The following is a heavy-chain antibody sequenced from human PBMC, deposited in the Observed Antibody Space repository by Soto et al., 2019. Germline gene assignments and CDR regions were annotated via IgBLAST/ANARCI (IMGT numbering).Heavy chain of an antibody. D-gene: IGHD6-25*01. J-gene: IGHJ4*02. Sequence: GESLKISCNGSGYTFTSDWISWVRQMPGKGLEWMGIISPSDSDTRYSPSFQGQVTMSADKSISTAYLEWSRLKASDTAKYYCARQGGSAGLGLDYWGQGTLVTVSS. CDR1: GYTFTSDW. V-gene: IGHV5-51*01. CDR3: ARQGGSAGLGLDY. CDR2: ISPSDSDT.